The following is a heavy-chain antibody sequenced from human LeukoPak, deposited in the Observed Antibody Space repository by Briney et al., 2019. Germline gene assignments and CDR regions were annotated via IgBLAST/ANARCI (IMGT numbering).Heavy chain of an antibody. J-gene: IGHJ6*02. V-gene: IGHV3-30-3*01. CDR1: VFTFSSYA. CDR2: ISYDGSNK. D-gene: IGHD3-10*01. CDR3: VWSPVDYYGMDV. Sequence: PGRSLRLSCAASVFTFSSYAMHWVRQAPGKGLEWVAVISYDGSNKYYADSVKGRFTISRDNSKNTLYLQMNSLRAEDTAVYYCVWSPVDYYGMDVWGQGTTVTVSS.